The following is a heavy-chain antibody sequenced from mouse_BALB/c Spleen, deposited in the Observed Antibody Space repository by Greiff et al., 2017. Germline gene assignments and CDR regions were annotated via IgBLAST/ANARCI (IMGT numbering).Heavy chain of an antibody. Sequence: VQLQQPGAELVKPGASVKLSCKASGYTFTDYNMDWVKQSHGKSLEWIGDINPNNGGTIYNQKFKGKATLTVDKSSSTAYMELRSLTSEDTAVYYCARGQGSGYGFAYWGQGTLVTVSA. CDR2: INPNNGGT. J-gene: IGHJ3*01. CDR1: GYTFTDYN. V-gene: IGHV1-18*01. CDR3: ARGQGSGYGFAY. D-gene: IGHD3-1*01.